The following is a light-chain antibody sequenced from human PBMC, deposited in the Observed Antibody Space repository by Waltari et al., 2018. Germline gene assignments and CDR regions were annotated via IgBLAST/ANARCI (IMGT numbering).Light chain of an antibody. J-gene: IGLJ3*02. V-gene: IGLV2-14*03. CDR1: SSDGGIFNY. CDR2: DVS. Sequence: QSALTQPASVSGSPGQSITIFRTGTSSDGGIFNYVPWYQQHPGKPPNVIIHDVSNRPSGVSNRFSGSKSGNTASLTISGLQAEDEADYYCSSYTTSHSWVFGGGTKLTVL. CDR3: SSYTTSHSWV.